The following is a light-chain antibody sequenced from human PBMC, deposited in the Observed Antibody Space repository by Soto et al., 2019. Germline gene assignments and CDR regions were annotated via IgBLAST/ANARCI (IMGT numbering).Light chain of an antibody. CDR3: SSYAGNIGVR. Sequence: QSALTQPASVSGSPGQSITISCTGTSSDVGGYAYVSWYQQYPGKAPKLVISEVSNRPSGVPDRFSGSKSGATASLTVSGLQPEDEADYYCSSYAGNIGVRFGGGTKLTVL. J-gene: IGLJ2*01. V-gene: IGLV2-8*01. CDR2: EVS. CDR1: SSDVGGYAY.